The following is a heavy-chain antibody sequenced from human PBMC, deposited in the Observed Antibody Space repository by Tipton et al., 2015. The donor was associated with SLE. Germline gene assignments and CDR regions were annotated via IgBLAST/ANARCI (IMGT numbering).Heavy chain of an antibody. CDR2: VYYTGST. CDR1: GGSINSFY. D-gene: IGHD6-19*01. J-gene: IGHJ4*02. Sequence: TLSLTCTVSGGSINSFYWSWIRQPPGKELEWIGHVYYTGSTDYNPSLRGRVTISVDTSKNQFSLKLNSVTAADTAVYYCARGRIAVAGNHFDYWGQGTLVTVSS. CDR3: ARGRIAVAGNHFDY. V-gene: IGHV4-59*08.